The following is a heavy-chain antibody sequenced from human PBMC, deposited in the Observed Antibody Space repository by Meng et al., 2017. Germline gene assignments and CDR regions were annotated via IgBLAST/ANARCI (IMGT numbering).Heavy chain of an antibody. D-gene: IGHD3-10*01. CDR2: IYHSGST. Sequence: GSLRLSCTVSGYSISSGYYWGWIRQPPGKGLEWIGSIYHSGSTYYNPSLKSRVTISVDTSKNQFSLKLSSVTAADTAVYYCARGATGPYGSGSYYNRRNSDAFDIWGQGTMVTVSS. CDR1: GYSISSGYY. J-gene: IGHJ3*02. CDR3: ARGATGPYGSGSYYNRRNSDAFDI. V-gene: IGHV4-38-2*02.